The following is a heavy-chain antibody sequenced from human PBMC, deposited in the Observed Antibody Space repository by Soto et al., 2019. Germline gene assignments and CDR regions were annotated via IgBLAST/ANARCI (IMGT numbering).Heavy chain of an antibody. CDR1: GYSFTSYW. V-gene: IGHV5-51*01. CDR2: IYPGDSDT. J-gene: IGHJ6*02. CDR3: ASQSSRREYYYYYYGMDV. Sequence: PGESLKISCKGSGYSFTSYWIGWVRQMPGKGLECMGIIYPGDSDTRYSPSFQGQVTISADKSISTAYLQWSSLKASDTAMYYCASQSSRREYYYYYYGMDVWGQGTTVTVSS.